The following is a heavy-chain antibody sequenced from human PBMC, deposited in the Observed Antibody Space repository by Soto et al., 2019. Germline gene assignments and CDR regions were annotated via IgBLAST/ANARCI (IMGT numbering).Heavy chain of an antibody. CDR3: ARERTWIQLESSVVGMDV. Sequence: GGSLRLSCAASGFTSSDYYMSWIRQAPGKGLEWVSYISSSGSTIYYADSVKGRFTISRDNAKNSLYLQMNSLRAEDTAVYYCARERTWIQLESSVVGMDVWGQGTTVTVSS. CDR1: GFTSSDYY. J-gene: IGHJ6*02. V-gene: IGHV3-11*01. D-gene: IGHD5-18*01. CDR2: ISSSGSTI.